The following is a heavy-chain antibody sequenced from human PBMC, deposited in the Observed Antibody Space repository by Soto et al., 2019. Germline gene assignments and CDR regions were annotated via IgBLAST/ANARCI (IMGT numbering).Heavy chain of an antibody. V-gene: IGHV3-66*01. CDR3: ARDHPIAVAGEKQEYFQH. CDR1: GFTVSSNY. Sequence: PGGSLRLSCAASGFTVSSNYMSWVRQAPGKGLEWVSVIYSGGSTYYADSVKGRFTISRDNSKNTLYLQMNSLRAEDTAVYYCARDHPIAVAGEKQEYFQHWGQGTLVTVSS. J-gene: IGHJ1*01. CDR2: IYSGGST. D-gene: IGHD6-19*01.